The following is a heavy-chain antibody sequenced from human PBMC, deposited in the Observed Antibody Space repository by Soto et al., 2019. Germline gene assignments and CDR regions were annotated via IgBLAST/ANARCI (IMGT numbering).Heavy chain of an antibody. Sequence: PSETLSLTCTVSGGSISSYYWSWIRQPPGKGLEWIGYIYYSGSTNYNPSLKSRVTISVDTSKNQFSLKLSSVTAADTAVYYCARGGSGKWDFCSGYSKEYYYYYMDVWGKGTTVTVSS. V-gene: IGHV4-59*01. CDR1: GGSISSYY. CDR2: IYYSGST. D-gene: IGHD3-3*01. J-gene: IGHJ6*03. CDR3: ARGGSGKWDFCSGYSKEYYYYYMDV.